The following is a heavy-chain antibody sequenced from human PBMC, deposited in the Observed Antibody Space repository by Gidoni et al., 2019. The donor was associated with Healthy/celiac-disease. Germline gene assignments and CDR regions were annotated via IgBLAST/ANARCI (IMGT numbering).Heavy chain of an antibody. D-gene: IGHD6-19*01. V-gene: IGHV4-30-4*01. CDR2: IYYSGST. CDR3: ARETFVAVAGTGDWFDP. Sequence: QVQLQASGLGLVKPSQTPSLTCTVSGGSISSGDYYWSWIRQPPGKGLEWIGYIYYSGSTYYNPSLKSRVTISVDTSKNQFPLKLSSVTAADTAVYYCARETFVAVAGTGDWFDPWGQGTLVTVSS. J-gene: IGHJ5*02. CDR1: GGSISSGDYY.